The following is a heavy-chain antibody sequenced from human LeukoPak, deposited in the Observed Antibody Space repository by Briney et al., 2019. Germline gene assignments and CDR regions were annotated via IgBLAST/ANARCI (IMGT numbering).Heavy chain of an antibody. CDR3: AREDYITTVTTNWFDP. CDR2: ISYDGSNK. Sequence: GGSLRLSCAASGFTFSSYGMHWVRQAPGKGLEWVAVISYDGSNKYYADSVKGRFTISRDNSKNTLYLQMNSLRAEDTAVYYCAREDYITTVTTNWFDPWGQGTLVTVSS. J-gene: IGHJ5*02. D-gene: IGHD4-11*01. V-gene: IGHV3-30*03. CDR1: GFTFSSYG.